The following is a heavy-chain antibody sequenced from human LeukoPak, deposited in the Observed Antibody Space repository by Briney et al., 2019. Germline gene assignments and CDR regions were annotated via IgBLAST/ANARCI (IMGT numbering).Heavy chain of an antibody. D-gene: IGHD2-2*01. V-gene: IGHV4-30-4*01. CDR1: GGSISSGDYY. CDR3: ARLNRYCSTTSCYDY. CDR2: IYYSGST. J-gene: IGHJ4*02. Sequence: SETLSLTCTVSGGSISSGDYYWSWIRQPPGKGLEWIGYIYYSGSTYYNPSLKSRVTISVDTSKNQFSLKLSSVTAADTAVYYCARLNRYCSTTSCYDYWGLGTLVTVSS.